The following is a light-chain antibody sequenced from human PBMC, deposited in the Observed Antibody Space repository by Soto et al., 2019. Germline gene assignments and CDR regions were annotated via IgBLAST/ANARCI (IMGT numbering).Light chain of an antibody. J-gene: IGLJ2*01. Sequence: QSVLTQPPSASRSPGQSVTISCTGTSSDVGGFNYVSWFQQHPGKAPKLMIFEVYKRPSGVPDRFSGSKSGNTASLTVSGLQAEDEADYYCSSYAGSNNLLFGGGTKLTVL. CDR1: SSDVGGFNY. V-gene: IGLV2-8*02. CDR2: EVY. CDR3: SSYAGSNNLL.